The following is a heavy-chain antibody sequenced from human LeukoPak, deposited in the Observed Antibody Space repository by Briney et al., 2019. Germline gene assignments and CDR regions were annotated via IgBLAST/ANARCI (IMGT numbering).Heavy chain of an antibody. Sequence: PGGSLRLSCAASGFTFSSYAMSWVRQAPGKGLEWIGYIYYSGSTNYNPSLKSRVTISVDTSKNQFSLKLSSVTAADTAVYYCARGVGSSWYYFDYWGQGTLVTVPS. V-gene: IGHV4-59*01. D-gene: IGHD6-13*01. CDR3: ARGVGSSWYYFDY. CDR2: IYYSGST. CDR1: GFTFSSYA. J-gene: IGHJ4*02.